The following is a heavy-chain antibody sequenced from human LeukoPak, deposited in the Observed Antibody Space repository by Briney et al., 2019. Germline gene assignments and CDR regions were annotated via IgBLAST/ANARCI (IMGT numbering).Heavy chain of an antibody. V-gene: IGHV3-48*04. J-gene: IGHJ3*02. D-gene: IGHD6-13*01. CDR2: ISSSSSTI. Sequence: GGSLRLSCAASGFTFSSYSMNWVRQAPGKGLEWVSYISSSSSTIYYADSVKGRFTISRDNAKNSLYLQMNSLRAEDTAVYYCARERRSSSSLDAFDIWGQGTMVTVSS. CDR1: GFTFSSYS. CDR3: ARERRSSSSLDAFDI.